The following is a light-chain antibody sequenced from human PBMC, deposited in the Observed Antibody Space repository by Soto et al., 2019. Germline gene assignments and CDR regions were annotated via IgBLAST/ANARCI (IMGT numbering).Light chain of an antibody. CDR1: SSNIGSNT. J-gene: IGLJ1*01. V-gene: IGLV1-44*01. CDR3: AAWDDSLNGYV. Sequence: SVLTQPPSAPGTPGQRVTISCSGSSSNIGSNTVNWYQQLPGTAPKLLIYSNDQRPSGVPDRFSGSKSGTSASLAISGLQSEDEAHYYCAAWDDSLNGYVFATGTQCTVL. CDR2: SND.